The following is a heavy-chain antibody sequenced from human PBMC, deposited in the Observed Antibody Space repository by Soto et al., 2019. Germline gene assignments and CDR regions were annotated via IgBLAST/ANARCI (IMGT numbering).Heavy chain of an antibody. CDR2: VWYDGGNK. D-gene: IGHD1-26*01. V-gene: IGHV3-33*01. CDR3: ARGGAGRYMYYCDY. CDR1: GFTFSNYA. Sequence: QVQLVESGGGVVQPGRSLGLSCTASGFTFSNYAMHWVRQAPSKGLEWVAVVWYDGGNKYYADSVKGRVTISRDNSDNILYLQMKSPRVEDTAVYYCARGGAGRYMYYCDYWGQGTLVTVSS. J-gene: IGHJ4*02.